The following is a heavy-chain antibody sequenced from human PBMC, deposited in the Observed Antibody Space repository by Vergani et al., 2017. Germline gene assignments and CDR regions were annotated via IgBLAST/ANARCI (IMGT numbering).Heavy chain of an antibody. CDR3: SKDPKYCSGGSCYSGVYWYFDL. D-gene: IGHD2-15*01. Sequence: QVQLVESGGGVVQPGRSLRLSCAASGFTFSSYGMYWVRQAPGKGLEWVAVIWYDGSIKYYADSVKGRLTLSRDNSKNTLYLQMNSLRAEDTAVYYCSKDPKYCSGGSCYSGVYWYFDLWGRGTLVTVSS. J-gene: IGHJ2*01. CDR1: GFTFSSYG. V-gene: IGHV3-33*06. CDR2: IWYDGSIK.